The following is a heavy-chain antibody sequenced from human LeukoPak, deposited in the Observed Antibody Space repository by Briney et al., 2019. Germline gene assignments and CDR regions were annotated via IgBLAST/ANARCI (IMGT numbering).Heavy chain of an antibody. CDR1: GFTFRNHW. J-gene: IGHJ4*02. D-gene: IGHD6-6*01. Sequence: PGGSLRLSCAASGFTFRNHWMHWVRQTPGKGLVWVSRISSDGSSTTYADSVKGRFTISRDNAKNTLYLQMNNRRAEDTPMYYCARDQRVTGRPDIDYWGQGTLVIVSS. CDR2: ISSDGSST. CDR3: ARDQRVTGRPDIDY. V-gene: IGHV3-74*03.